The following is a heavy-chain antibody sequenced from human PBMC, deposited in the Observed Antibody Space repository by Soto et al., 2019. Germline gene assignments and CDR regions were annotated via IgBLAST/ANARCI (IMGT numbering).Heavy chain of an antibody. V-gene: IGHV3-30*04. J-gene: IGHJ4*02. CDR2: ITYDGLDKFK. D-gene: IGHD2-15*01. CDR3: VKDRGGCWAFDS. CDR1: GFTFSRDA. Sequence: QVQLVESGGGVVQPGRSLRLSCAAAGFTFSRDAMHWVRQPPGKGLEWVAVITYDGLDKFKWYAESVEGRFTIPRDNSKCILYLEMNSLRLEDTAVYYCVKDRGGCWAFDSWGQGTLVTVSS.